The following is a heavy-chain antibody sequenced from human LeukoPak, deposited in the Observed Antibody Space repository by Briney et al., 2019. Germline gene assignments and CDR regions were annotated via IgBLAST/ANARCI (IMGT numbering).Heavy chain of an antibody. CDR2: INHSGST. CDR1: GGTFSGYY. Sequence: SETLSLTCAVYGGTFSGYYWSWIRQPPGKGLEWIGEINHSGSTNYNPSLKSRVTISVDTSKNQFSLKLSSVTAADTAVYYCARPYYDILTGYPSYYMDVWGKGTTVTVSS. D-gene: IGHD3-9*01. J-gene: IGHJ6*03. CDR3: ARPYYDILTGYPSYYMDV. V-gene: IGHV4-34*01.